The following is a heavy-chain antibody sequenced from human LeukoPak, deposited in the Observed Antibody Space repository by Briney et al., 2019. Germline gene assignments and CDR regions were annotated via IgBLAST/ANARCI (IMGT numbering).Heavy chain of an antibody. CDR1: GFTFNSYS. CDR2: ISNSRNYI. Sequence: GGSLRLSCAASGFTFNSYSMNWFRQAPGKGLEWVSSISNSRNYIYYADSVKGRFTISRDNARNSLYLQMNSLRAEDTAVYYCARHLSGITGYTYGRGIDYWGQGTLVTVSS. V-gene: IGHV3-21*01. CDR3: ARHLSGITGYTYGRGIDY. D-gene: IGHD5-18*01. J-gene: IGHJ4*02.